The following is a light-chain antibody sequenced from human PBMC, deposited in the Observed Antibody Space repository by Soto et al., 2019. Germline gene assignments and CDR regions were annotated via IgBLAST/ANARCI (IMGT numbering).Light chain of an antibody. CDR2: GAS. J-gene: IGKJ4*01. CDR1: QSVSSSF. CDR3: QQYGSSPQT. Sequence: EIVLTQSPGTLSLSPGERATLSCRASQSVSSSFLAWYQQKPGQAPRLLIYGASTRATGIPDRFSGSGSGTDFTLTISRLGPEDFAMYYCQQYGSSPQTFGGGTKVEIK. V-gene: IGKV3-20*01.